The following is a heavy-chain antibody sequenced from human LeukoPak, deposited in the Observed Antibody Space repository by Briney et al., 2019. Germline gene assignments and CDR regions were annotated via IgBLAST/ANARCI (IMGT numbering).Heavy chain of an antibody. CDR2: LYYSGST. J-gene: IGHJ1*01. D-gene: IGHD2/OR15-2a*01. V-gene: IGHV4-59*01. Sequence: PSETLSLTCTVSGGSISTNYWSWIRQPPGKGLEWIGYLYYSGSTTYSPSLKSRVTMSVDTSKSQFSLKLNSVAAADTAIYYCARVRGTFETDWGQGTLVTVSS. CDR3: ARVRGTFETD. CDR1: GGSISTNY.